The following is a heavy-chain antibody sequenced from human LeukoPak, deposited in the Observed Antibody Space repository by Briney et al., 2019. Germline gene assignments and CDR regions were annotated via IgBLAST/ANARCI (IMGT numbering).Heavy chain of an antibody. Sequence: GGSLRLSCAASGFTFSNAWMSWVRQAPGKGLEWVGRIKRKGDDGTTEYAAPVKGRFTILRDDSKRTVYLQMNSLKAEDTAVYYCATDLLDSWGQGTLVTVSS. CDR1: GFTFSNAW. CDR2: IKRKGDDGTT. J-gene: IGHJ5*01. V-gene: IGHV3-15*01. CDR3: ATDLLDS.